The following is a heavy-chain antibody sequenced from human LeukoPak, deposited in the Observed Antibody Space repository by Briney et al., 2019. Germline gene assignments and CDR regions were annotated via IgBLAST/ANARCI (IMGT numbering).Heavy chain of an antibody. CDR1: GFTLSSYN. CDR2: ISSSSSYI. CDR3: ARGRVYNGYDPFDY. V-gene: IGHV3-21*01. J-gene: IGHJ4*02. Sequence: GGSLRPSCAASGFTLSSYNMNWVRQAPGKGLEWVSFISSSSSYIQYADSMKGRFTISRDNAKNSLYLQMNSLRAEDTAVYYCARGRVYNGYDPFDYWGQGTLVTVSS. D-gene: IGHD5-12*01.